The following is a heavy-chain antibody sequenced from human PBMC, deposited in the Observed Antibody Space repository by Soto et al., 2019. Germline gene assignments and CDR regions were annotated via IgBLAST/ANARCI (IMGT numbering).Heavy chain of an antibody. CDR2: IKEDGSEK. J-gene: IGHJ3*02. CDR1: RFTFSGYW. CDR3: ARGARI. V-gene: IGHV3-7*01. Sequence: EVQLVESGGDLVQPGGSLRLSCADSRFTFSGYWMYWVRQAPGKGLYWVANIKEDGSEKNYVDSVRGRFTISRDNAKNSLYLQMNSLRAGDTAVYYCARGARIWGQGTMVTVS.